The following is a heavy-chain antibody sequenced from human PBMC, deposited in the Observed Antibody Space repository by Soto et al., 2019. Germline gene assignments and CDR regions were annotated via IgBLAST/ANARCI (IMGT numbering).Heavy chain of an antibody. CDR2: IYYRGNA. D-gene: IGHD3-9*01. CDR1: DDSINSDKYY. J-gene: IGHJ4*02. V-gene: IGHV4-39*01. Sequence: QLQLQESGPGLVKPSETLSLTCSVSDDSINSDKYYWGWIRQPPGKGLEWIGSIYYRGNAYYNPSLQTLVTISLDKCKSQFSLKLNSVTAADSAVYFCARLEGLATISYYFDFWGPGALVTVSS. CDR3: ARLEGLATISYYFDF.